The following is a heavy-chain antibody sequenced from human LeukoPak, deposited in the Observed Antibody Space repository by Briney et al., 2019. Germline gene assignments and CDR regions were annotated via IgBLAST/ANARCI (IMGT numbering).Heavy chain of an antibody. CDR2: IFPGDSDT. J-gene: IGHJ4*02. D-gene: IGHD1-26*01. CDR3: ARPQYSGSSRPFDY. Sequence: GGSLKISCKGSGSGFSSYWIGWVRQMPGKGLEGMGIIFPGDSDTRYSPSFQGQVTISADKSISTAYLQWSSLKASDTAMYYCARPQYSGSSRPFDYWGQGTLVTVSS. CDR1: GSGFSSYW. V-gene: IGHV5-51*01.